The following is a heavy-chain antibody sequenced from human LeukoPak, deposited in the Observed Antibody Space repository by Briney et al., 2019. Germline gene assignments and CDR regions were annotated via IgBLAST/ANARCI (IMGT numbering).Heavy chain of an antibody. CDR1: GYSISSGYY. D-gene: IGHD3-10*01. V-gene: IGHV4-38-2*02. CDR3: ASRTYYYGSGSYLGAFDI. CDR2: IYHSGST. Sequence: PSETLSLTCTVSGYSISSGYYWGWIRQPPGKGLEWIGSIYHSGSTYYNPSLKSRVTISVDTSKNQFSLKLSSVTAADTAVYYCASRTYYYGSGSYLGAFDIWGQGTMVTVSS. J-gene: IGHJ3*02.